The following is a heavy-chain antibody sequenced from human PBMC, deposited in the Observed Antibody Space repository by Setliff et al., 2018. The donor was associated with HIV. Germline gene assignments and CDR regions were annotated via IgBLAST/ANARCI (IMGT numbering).Heavy chain of an antibody. CDR1: GYTFTDHY. Sequence: GASVKVSCKASGYTFTDHYMHWLQQAPGKGLEWMGRVDPEDGDTIYAEKFQGRVTITADTSTDTAYMELSSLRSADTAVYSCAQLGMVDDFDYWGQGTLVTVSS. CDR3: AQLGMVDDFDY. CDR2: VDPEDGDT. J-gene: IGHJ4*02. D-gene: IGHD1-1*01. V-gene: IGHV1-69-2*01.